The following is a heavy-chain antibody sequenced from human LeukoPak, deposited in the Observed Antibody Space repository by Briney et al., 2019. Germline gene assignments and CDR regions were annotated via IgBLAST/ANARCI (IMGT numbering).Heavy chain of an antibody. D-gene: IGHD3-10*01. CDR1: GDSMITDTYY. V-gene: IGHV4-39*01. J-gene: IGHJ6*04. Sequence: SETPSLTCTVSGDSMITDTYYWVWIRQPPRKGLEWIANSYYNGGTQYSRALTNRATMSVDTSTNEFSLRLSSVTAADTAVYYCARRSYRADVDVWGKGTTVTVSS. CDR2: SYYNGGT. CDR3: ARRSYRADVDV.